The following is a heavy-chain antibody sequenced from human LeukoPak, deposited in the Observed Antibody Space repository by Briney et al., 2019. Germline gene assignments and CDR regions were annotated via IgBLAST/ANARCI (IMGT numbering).Heavy chain of an antibody. CDR3: AKDALFHAGANPNWFDP. CDR2: ISWNSGSI. J-gene: IGHJ5*02. Sequence: DRSLRLSCAASGFTFDDYAMHWVRQAPGKGLEWVSGISWNSGSIGYADSVKGRFTISRDNAKNSLYLQMNSLRAEDTALYYCAKDALFHAGANPNWFDPWGQGTLVTVSS. D-gene: IGHD1-26*01. CDR1: GFTFDDYA. V-gene: IGHV3-9*01.